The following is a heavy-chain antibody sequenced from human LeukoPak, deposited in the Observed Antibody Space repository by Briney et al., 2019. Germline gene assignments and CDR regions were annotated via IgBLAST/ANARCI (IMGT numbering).Heavy chain of an antibody. D-gene: IGHD2-2*03. V-gene: IGHV3-23*01. CDR2: ISGSGGST. CDR1: GFTFSNYG. J-gene: IGHJ4*02. CDR3: AKDVMDIVVVPSVLIDY. Sequence: GGSLRLSCAASGFTFSNYGMSWVRQAPGPGLEWVSSISGSGGSTYYADSVKGRFTISRDNSKNTLYLQMNSLRAEDTAVYYCAKDVMDIVVVPSVLIDYWGQGTLVTVSS.